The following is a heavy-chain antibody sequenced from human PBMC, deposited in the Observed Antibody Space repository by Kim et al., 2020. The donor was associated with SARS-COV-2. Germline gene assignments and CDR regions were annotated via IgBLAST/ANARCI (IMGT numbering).Heavy chain of an antibody. J-gene: IGHJ6*02. Sequence: GGSLRLSCAASGFTFSSYAMHWVRQAPGKGLEWVAVISYDGSNKYYADSVKGRFTISRDNSKNTLYLQMNSLRAEDTAVYYCARDVLGISHDGMDVWGQGTTVTVSS. V-gene: IGHV3-30*04. CDR3: ARDVLGISHDGMDV. D-gene: IGHD7-27*01. CDR1: GFTFSSYA. CDR2: ISYDGSNK.